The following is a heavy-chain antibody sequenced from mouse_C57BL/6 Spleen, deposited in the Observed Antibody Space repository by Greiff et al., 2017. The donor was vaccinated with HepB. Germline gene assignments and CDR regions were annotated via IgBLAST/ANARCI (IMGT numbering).Heavy chain of an antibody. V-gene: IGHV5-4*01. Sequence: EVQLQESGGGLVKPGGSLKLSCAASGFTFSSYAMSWVRQTPEKRLEWVATISDGGSYTYYPDNVKGRFTISRDNAKNNLYLQMSHLKSEDTAMYYCARESTMITTTGYYFDYWGQGTTLTVSS. J-gene: IGHJ2*01. CDR1: GFTFSSYA. CDR3: ARESTMITTTGYYFDY. D-gene: IGHD2-4*01. CDR2: ISDGGSYT.